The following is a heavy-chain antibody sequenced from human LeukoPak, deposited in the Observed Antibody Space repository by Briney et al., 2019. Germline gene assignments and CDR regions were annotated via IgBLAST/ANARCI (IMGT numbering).Heavy chain of an antibody. Sequence: PSETLSLTCTVSGGSLRSGGYFWSWIRQHPGQGLEWIGYIYYSGTTYYNPSLKSRVIISVDTSKNQFSLKLSSVTAADTAVYYCARVDPNRHDYWGQGTLVTVSS. D-gene: IGHD1-14*01. CDR2: IYYSGTT. V-gene: IGHV4-31*03. CDR1: GGSLRSGGYF. CDR3: ARVDPNRHDY. J-gene: IGHJ4*02.